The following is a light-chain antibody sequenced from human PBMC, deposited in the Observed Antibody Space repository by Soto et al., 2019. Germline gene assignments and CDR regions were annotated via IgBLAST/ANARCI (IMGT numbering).Light chain of an antibody. CDR1: QSISSW. J-gene: IGKJ1*01. Sequence: DIQMTQSPSILSASVGDRVTITCRASQSISSWLAWYQQKPGKAPNLLIHKASHLESGVPSRFSGSGSGTEFTLTINSLQPEDFATYYCQQYDGFSRTFGQGTKVDIK. CDR3: QQYDGFSRT. V-gene: IGKV1-5*03. CDR2: KAS.